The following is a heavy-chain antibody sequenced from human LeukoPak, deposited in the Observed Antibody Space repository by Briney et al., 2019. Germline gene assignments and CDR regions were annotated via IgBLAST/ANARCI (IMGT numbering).Heavy chain of an antibody. CDR2: IKQDGSET. CDR1: GFTFSNYW. Sequence: PGGSLRLSCAASGFTFSNYWMSWVRRAPGKGLEWVANIKQDGSETYYVDSVRGRFTISRDNAQNSLYLQMNSLRAEDTAVYYCAREKSRDGHNEGLYYFYMDVWGKGTRVTVSS. CDR3: AREKSRDGHNEGLYYFYMDV. V-gene: IGHV3-7*01. J-gene: IGHJ6*03. D-gene: IGHD5-24*01.